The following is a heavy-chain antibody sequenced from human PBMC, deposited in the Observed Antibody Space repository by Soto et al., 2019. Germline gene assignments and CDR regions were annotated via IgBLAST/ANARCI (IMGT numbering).Heavy chain of an antibody. Sequence: QLQLQESGPGLVKPSETLSLTCTVSGGSISSSSYYWGWFRQPPGKGLEWIGSIYYSGSTYYTPSLKGRVTISVDTSKNQFAPKLSSVAAADTAVYYCARHVELVGAIHYWGQGTLVTVSS. CDR3: ARHVELVGAIHY. D-gene: IGHD1-26*01. CDR2: IYYSGST. CDR1: GGSISSSSYY. J-gene: IGHJ4*02. V-gene: IGHV4-39*01.